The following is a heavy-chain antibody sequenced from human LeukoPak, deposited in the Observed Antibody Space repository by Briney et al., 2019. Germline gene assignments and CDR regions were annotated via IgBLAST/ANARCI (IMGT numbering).Heavy chain of an antibody. CDR2: IWYDRSNK. V-gene: IGHV3-33*06. CDR3: AKDRGWYKTEYFQH. D-gene: IGHD6-19*01. J-gene: IGHJ1*01. CDR1: GFTFSSFG. Sequence: GGSLRLSCAASGFTFSSFGMHWVRQAPGKGLEWVAVIWYDRSNKYYADSVKGRFTISRDNSKNTLYLQINSLRAEDTAVYYCAKDRGWYKTEYFQHWGQGTLVTVSS.